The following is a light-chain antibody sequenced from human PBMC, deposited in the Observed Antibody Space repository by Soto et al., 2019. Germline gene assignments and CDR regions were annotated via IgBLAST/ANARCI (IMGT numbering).Light chain of an antibody. CDR2: DVT. Sequence: QAVVTQPASVSGSPGQSITVSCTGTSSDVGGYDYVSWYQQHPGNAPKLLISDVTNRPSGVSNRFSGSKSGNTASLTISGLQTEDEADYYCTSYTSSSTYVFGTGTKVTVL. CDR3: TSYTSSSTYV. CDR1: SSDVGGYDY. V-gene: IGLV2-14*01. J-gene: IGLJ1*01.